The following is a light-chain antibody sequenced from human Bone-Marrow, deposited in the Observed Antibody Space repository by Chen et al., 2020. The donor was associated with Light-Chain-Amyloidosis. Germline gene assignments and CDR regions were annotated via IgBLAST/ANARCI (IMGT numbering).Light chain of an antibody. V-gene: IGKV3-15*01. CDR1: QSVSSN. CDR3: QQYNNWPET. J-gene: IGKJ1*01. Sequence: EIVMTQSPATLSVSPGERATLSCRASQSVSSNLAWYQQKPGQAPRLLIYGASTRATGIPARFSGSGSETGFTLTIRSLQSEDFAVYYCQQYNNWPETFGQGTKVEIK. CDR2: GAS.